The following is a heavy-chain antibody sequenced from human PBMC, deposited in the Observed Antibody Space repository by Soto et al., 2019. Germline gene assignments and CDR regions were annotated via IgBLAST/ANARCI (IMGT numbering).Heavy chain of an antibody. CDR2: IYPGDSDT. CDR1: GYSFTSYW. J-gene: IGHJ6*02. V-gene: IGHV5-51*01. D-gene: IGHD6-6*01. Sequence: PGESLKISCKGSGYSFTSYWIGWVRQMPGKGLEWMGIIYPGDSDTRYSPSFQGQVTISADKSISTAYLQWSSLKASDTAMYYCARHYSSSYYYYYGMDVWGQGTTVTVS. CDR3: ARHYSSSYYYYYGMDV.